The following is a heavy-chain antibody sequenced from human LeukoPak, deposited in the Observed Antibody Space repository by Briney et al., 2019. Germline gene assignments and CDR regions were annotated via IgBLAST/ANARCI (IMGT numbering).Heavy chain of an antibody. V-gene: IGHV1-69*13. J-gene: IGHJ5*02. Sequence: SVKVSCKASGGTFSCYAISWVRQAPGQGLEWMGGIIPIFGTANYAQKFQGRVTITADESTSTAYMELSSLRSEDTAVYYCASRGDSSGYYPQSEWFDPWGQGTLVTVSS. D-gene: IGHD3-22*01. CDR3: ASRGDSSGYYPQSEWFDP. CDR1: GGTFSCYA. CDR2: IIPIFGTA.